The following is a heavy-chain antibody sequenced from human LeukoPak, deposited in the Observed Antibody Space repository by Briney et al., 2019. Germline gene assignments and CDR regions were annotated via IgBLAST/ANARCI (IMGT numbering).Heavy chain of an antibody. V-gene: IGHV4-30-4*01. CDR3: TRASRGYSYGFAEY. D-gene: IGHD5-18*01. CDR1: GGSISSGDYY. CDR2: IYSSGST. Sequence: SQTLSLTCTVSGGSISSGDYYWSWIRQPPGKGLEWIGYIYSSGSTYYNPSLKSRVTISVDTSENQFSLNLYSVTAADTAVYYCTRASRGYSYGFAEYWGQGTLVTVSS. J-gene: IGHJ4*02.